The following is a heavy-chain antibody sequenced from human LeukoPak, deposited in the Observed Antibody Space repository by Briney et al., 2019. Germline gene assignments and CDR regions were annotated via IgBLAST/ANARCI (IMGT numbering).Heavy chain of an antibody. Sequence: ASVKVSCKASGYTFTSYGISWVRQAPGQGLEGMGWISAYNGNTNYAQKLQGRVTMTTDTSTSTAYMELGRLRSDDTAVYYCAREQDTAVPSDYWGQGTLVTVSS. J-gene: IGHJ4*02. CDR1: GYTFTSYG. CDR2: ISAYNGNT. CDR3: AREQDTAVPSDY. V-gene: IGHV1-18*01. D-gene: IGHD5-18*01.